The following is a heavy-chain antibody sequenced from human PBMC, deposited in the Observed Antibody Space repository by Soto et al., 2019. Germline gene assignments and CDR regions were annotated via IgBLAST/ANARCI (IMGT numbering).Heavy chain of an antibody. D-gene: IGHD3-9*01. Sequence: PSETLSLTCTVSGGSISRGNYYWSWIRQPPGKGLEWIGHIYYSGSTYYNPSLKSRVTISADTSKNQLSLKLSSVTAADTAVYYCARTPLTGNKRDYYFDYWGQGTLVTVSS. V-gene: IGHV4-30-4*01. J-gene: IGHJ4*02. CDR3: ARTPLTGNKRDYYFDY. CDR2: IYYSGST. CDR1: GGSISRGNYY.